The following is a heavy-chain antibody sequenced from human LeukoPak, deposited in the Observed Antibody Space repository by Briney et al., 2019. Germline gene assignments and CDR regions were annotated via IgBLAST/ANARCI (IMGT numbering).Heavy chain of an antibody. D-gene: IGHD6-19*01. Sequence: SETLSLTCTVSGYSISSGYYWGWIRQPPGKGLEWIGSIYHSGSTYYNPSLKSRVTISVDTSKNQFSLKLSSVTAADTAVYYCATYSSGWYRFDYWGQGTLVTVSS. CDR3: ATYSSGWYRFDY. CDR2: IYHSGST. CDR1: GYSISSGYY. V-gene: IGHV4-38-2*02. J-gene: IGHJ4*02.